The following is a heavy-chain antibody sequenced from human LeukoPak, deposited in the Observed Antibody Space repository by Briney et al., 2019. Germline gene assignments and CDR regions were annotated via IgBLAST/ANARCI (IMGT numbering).Heavy chain of an antibody. CDR1: GFTFSSYS. CDR2: ISSSSSYI. V-gene: IGHV3-21*01. J-gene: IGHJ3*02. D-gene: IGHD2-2*01. Sequence: GGSLRLSCAASGFTFSSYSMNWVRQAPGKGLEWVSSISSSSSYIYYADSVKGRFTISRDNAKNSLYLQMNSLRAEDTGVYYCASLGVPAAPQDDAFDIWGQGTMVTVSS. CDR3: ASLGVPAAPQDDAFDI.